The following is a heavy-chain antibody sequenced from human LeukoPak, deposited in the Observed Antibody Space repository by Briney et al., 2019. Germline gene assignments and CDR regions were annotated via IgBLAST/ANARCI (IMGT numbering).Heavy chain of an antibody. Sequence: GASVKVSCKASGGTFSSYAISWVRQAPGQGLEWMGGIIPIFGTANYAQKFQGRVTITTDESTSTAYMELSSLRSEDTAVYYCARDRGATGAFDIWGQGTMVTVSS. J-gene: IGHJ3*02. V-gene: IGHV1-69*05. CDR1: GGTFSSYA. D-gene: IGHD5-12*01. CDR2: IIPIFGTA. CDR3: ARDRGATGAFDI.